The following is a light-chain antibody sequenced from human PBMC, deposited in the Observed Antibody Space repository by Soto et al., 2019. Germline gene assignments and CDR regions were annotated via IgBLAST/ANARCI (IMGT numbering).Light chain of an antibody. CDR3: QQLNTYPIT. Sequence: IQLTQSPSSLCASVGDRVTITCRASQGISSYLAWYQQKPGKAPKLLIYGASTLEGGVPFRFSGSGSGTDFTLIISSVQPEDFATYYCQQLNTYPITFGQGTRLEIK. J-gene: IGKJ5*01. V-gene: IGKV1-9*01. CDR2: GAS. CDR1: QGISSY.